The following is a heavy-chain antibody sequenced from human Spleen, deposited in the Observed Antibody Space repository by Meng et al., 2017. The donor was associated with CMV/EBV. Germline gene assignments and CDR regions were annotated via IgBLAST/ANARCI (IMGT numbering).Heavy chain of an antibody. V-gene: IGHV1-18*01. CDR3: TRAGAAVTTNFDF. Sequence: CNASGYNLGIYAITWVRQAPGQGLEWVGWVSGENGDTNYGQKCQGRVTVTADTFTKTAYMEMRSLRSDDSAMYYCTRAGAAVTTNFDFWGQGTLVTVSS. CDR2: VSGENGDT. J-gene: IGHJ4*02. CDR1: GYNLGIYA. D-gene: IGHD4-17*01.